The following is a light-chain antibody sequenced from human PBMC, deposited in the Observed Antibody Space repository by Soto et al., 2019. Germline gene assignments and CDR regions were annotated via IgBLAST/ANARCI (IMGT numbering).Light chain of an antibody. CDR2: GAS. J-gene: IGKJ1*01. Sequence: VLTQPSRCLYLSQGETATLPGRASQSVSNTYLAWYQQTPGQAPRLLIYGASSRATGIPDRFSGSGSGTDFTLTISSLEPEDFTVYYCQQYSRSPPTFGQGTKVDIK. V-gene: IGKV3-20*01. CDR3: QQYSRSPPT. CDR1: QSVSNTY.